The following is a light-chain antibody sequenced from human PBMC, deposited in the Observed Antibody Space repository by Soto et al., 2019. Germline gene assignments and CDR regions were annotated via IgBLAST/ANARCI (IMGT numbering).Light chain of an antibody. CDR2: ATS. J-gene: IGKJ4*01. CDR1: QVIGSS. CDR3: QQSFITPRT. Sequence: DIQMTQSPSSLSASVGDRDTITCRASQVIGSSLHWYQQKPGKAPKLLIYATSTLQSGVPSRFSGSGSGTDFTLTISVLQPEDFATYYCQQSFITPRTFGGGTKVEIK. V-gene: IGKV1-39*01.